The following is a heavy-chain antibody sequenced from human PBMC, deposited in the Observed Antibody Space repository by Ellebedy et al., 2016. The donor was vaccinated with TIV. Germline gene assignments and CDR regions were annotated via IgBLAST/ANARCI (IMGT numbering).Heavy chain of an antibody. Sequence: PGGSLRLSCAASGFTFSSYWMHWVRQAPGKGMEWVSGISWNSGSIGYADSVKGRFTISRDNAKNSLYLQMNSLRAEDTALYYCAKDMGPMGGRLDYWGQGTLVTVSS. J-gene: IGHJ4*02. V-gene: IGHV3-9*01. CDR2: ISWNSGSI. CDR1: GFTFSSYW. CDR3: AKDMGPMGGRLDY. D-gene: IGHD3-16*01.